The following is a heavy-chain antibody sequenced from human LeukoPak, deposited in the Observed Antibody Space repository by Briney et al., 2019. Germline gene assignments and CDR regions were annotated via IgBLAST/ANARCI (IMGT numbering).Heavy chain of an antibody. V-gene: IGHV1-8*01. Sequence: ASVKVSCKASGYTFTSFDINWVRQAPGQGLEWMGWMNPNSGNTGYAQKFQGRVTMTRNTSISTAYMELSSLRSEDTAVYYCASSGGTDAYYFDYWGQGTLVTVSS. CDR3: ASSGGTDAYYFDY. D-gene: IGHD2-15*01. J-gene: IGHJ4*02. CDR1: GYTFTSFD. CDR2: MNPNSGNT.